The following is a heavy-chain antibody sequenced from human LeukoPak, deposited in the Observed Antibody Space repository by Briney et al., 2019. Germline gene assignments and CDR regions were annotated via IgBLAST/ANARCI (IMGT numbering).Heavy chain of an antibody. CDR1: GFTFSSYS. D-gene: IGHD6-19*01. V-gene: IGHV3-21*01. J-gene: IGHJ3*02. CDR3: ARASGPRRNAFDI. CDR2: ISSSSSYI. Sequence: GGSLRLSCAASGFTFSSYSMNWVRQAPGKGLEWDSSISSSSSYIYYADSVKGRFTISRDNAKNSLYLQMNSLRAEDTAVYYCARASGPRRNAFDIWGQGTMVTVSS.